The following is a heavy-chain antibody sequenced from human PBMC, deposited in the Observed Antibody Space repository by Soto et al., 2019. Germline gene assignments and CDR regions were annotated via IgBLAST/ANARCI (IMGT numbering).Heavy chain of an antibody. CDR3: ARGETYDYYMDV. D-gene: IGHD2-8*01. Sequence: PSETLSLTCAVYGGSFSGYYWSWIRQPPGKGLEWIGEINHSGSTNYDPSLKSRVTISVDTSKNQFSLKLSSVTAADTAVYYCARGETYDYYMDVWGKGTTVTVSS. CDR1: GGSFSGYY. CDR2: INHSGST. V-gene: IGHV4-34*01. J-gene: IGHJ6*03.